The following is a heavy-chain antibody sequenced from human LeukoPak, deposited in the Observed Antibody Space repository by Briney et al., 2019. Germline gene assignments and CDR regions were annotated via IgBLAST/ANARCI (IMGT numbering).Heavy chain of an antibody. CDR3: ARGDGGAFDY. D-gene: IGHD4-23*01. V-gene: IGHV1-2*02. CDR1: GYTFSGFY. J-gene: IGHJ4*02. Sequence: GASVKVSCKASGYTFSGFYIHWVRQTPGQGLEWLGWINPYSGATDYTQEFQGRVTMTRDTSMSTAYLELSSLRSEDTAVYYCARGDGGAFDYWGQGTLVTVSS. CDR2: INPYSGAT.